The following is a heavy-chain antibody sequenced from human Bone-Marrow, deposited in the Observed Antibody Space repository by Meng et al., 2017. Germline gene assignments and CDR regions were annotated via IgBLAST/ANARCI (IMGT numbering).Heavy chain of an antibody. CDR3: ARVIVATSFYFDY. Sequence: PGPGSHSPTLPLTCTVSVGSISSGGYYWSWIRQHPGKGLEWIGYIYYSGSTYYNPSLKSRVTISVDTSKNQFSLKLSSVTAADTAVYYCARVIVATSFYFDYWGQGTLVTVSS. J-gene: IGHJ4*02. CDR1: VGSISSGGYY. V-gene: IGHV4-31*03. CDR2: IYYSGST. D-gene: IGHD5-12*01.